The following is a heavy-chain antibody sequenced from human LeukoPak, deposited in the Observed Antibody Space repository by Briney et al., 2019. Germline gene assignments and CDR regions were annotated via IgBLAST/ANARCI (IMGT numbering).Heavy chain of an antibody. CDR2: ISAYNGNT. Sequence: ASVKVSCKASGYTFTSYGISWVRQAPGQGLEWMGWISAYNGNTNYAQKLQGRVAMTTDTSTSTAYMELRSLRSDDTAVYYCAREGYSSSWYQLDYWGQGTLVTVSS. CDR1: GYTFTSYG. J-gene: IGHJ4*02. V-gene: IGHV1-18*01. D-gene: IGHD6-13*01. CDR3: AREGYSSSWYQLDY.